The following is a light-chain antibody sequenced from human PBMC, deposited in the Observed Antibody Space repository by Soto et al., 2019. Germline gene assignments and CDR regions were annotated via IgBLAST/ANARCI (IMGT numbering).Light chain of an antibody. V-gene: IGKV3-20*01. CDR1: QSVSSSY. CDR2: GAS. CDR3: QQYDNSPLT. Sequence: IRLTQSAGTLSLSPGERAALSCRASQSVSSSYLAWYQQKPGQAPRLLIYGASNRATGIPDRFSGSGSGTDFTLTISRLEPEDFAVYYCQQYDNSPLTFGGGTKVDI. J-gene: IGKJ4*01.